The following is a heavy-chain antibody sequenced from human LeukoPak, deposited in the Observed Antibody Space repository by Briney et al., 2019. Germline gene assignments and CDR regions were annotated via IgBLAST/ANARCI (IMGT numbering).Heavy chain of an antibody. V-gene: IGHV3-30*02. D-gene: IGHD6-13*01. CDR3: AKIAAAGTYFDY. CDR2: IGYDGRDN. Sequence: GGSLRLSCVASGFTFKNYGMHWVRQAPGKGLEWVAFIGYDGRDNSNADSVKGRFTISRDNSKNTLDLQMISLRAEDTAVYYCAKIAAAGTYFDYWGQGTLVTVSS. CDR1: GFTFKNYG. J-gene: IGHJ4*02.